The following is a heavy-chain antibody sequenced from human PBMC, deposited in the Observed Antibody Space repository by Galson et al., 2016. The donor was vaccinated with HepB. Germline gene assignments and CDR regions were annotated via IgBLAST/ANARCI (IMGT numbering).Heavy chain of an antibody. J-gene: IGHJ3*02. CDR1: GFTVNHNY. CDR3: ARGALTGDHDAFDI. Sequence: SLRLSCAASGFTVNHNYMTWVRQAPGKGLEWVSVIYTGGSTYYADSVKGRFAISRDNSKNTVYLQMNSLRAEDTAGYYCARGALTGDHDAFDIWGQGTMVTVSS. D-gene: IGHD7-27*01. V-gene: IGHV3-53*01. CDR2: IYTGGST.